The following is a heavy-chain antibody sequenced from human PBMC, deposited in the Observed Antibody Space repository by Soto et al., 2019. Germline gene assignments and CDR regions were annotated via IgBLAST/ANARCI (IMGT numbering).Heavy chain of an antibody. CDR1: GGSISSYY. Sequence: SETLSLTCTVSGGSISSYYWSWIRQPPGKGLEWIGYIYYSGSTNYNPSLKSRVTISVDTSKNQFSLKLSSVTAADTAVYYCARLYYDFWSGYFNWFDPWGQGTLVTSPQ. CDR2: IYYSGST. J-gene: IGHJ5*02. CDR3: ARLYYDFWSGYFNWFDP. D-gene: IGHD3-3*01. V-gene: IGHV4-59*01.